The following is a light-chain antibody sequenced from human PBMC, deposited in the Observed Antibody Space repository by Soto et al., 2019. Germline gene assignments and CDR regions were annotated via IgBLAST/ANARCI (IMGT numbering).Light chain of an antibody. J-gene: IGLJ2*01. CDR1: GSDIGAYNY. CDR2: DVI. CDR3: SSFVGGDSFDVI. Sequence: QSVLTQPPSASGSPGQSVTISCTGTGSDIGAYNYVSWYQQYPGKAPKVMIYDVIKRPSGVPDRFSGSKSGNTASLTVSGLRADDEAVYYCSSFVGGDSFDVIFGGGIKLTVL. V-gene: IGLV2-8*01.